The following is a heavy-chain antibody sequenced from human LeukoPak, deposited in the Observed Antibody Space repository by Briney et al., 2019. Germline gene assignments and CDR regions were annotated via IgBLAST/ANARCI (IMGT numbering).Heavy chain of an antibody. CDR1: GFAFSRYS. CDR3: AREIVSSTCFDY. J-gene: IGHJ4*02. CDR2: ISSSSGYV. D-gene: IGHD2-2*01. Sequence: GGSLRLSCAASGFAFSRYSMNWVRQAPGKGLEWVSSISSSSGYVYYADSVKGRFTISRDNAKNSLYLQMNSLRAEDTAVYYCAREIVSSTCFDYWGQGALVTVSS. V-gene: IGHV3-21*01.